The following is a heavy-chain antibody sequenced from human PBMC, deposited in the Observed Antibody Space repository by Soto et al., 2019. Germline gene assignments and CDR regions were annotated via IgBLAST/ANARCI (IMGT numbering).Heavy chain of an antibody. J-gene: IGHJ5*02. D-gene: IGHD3-16*01. CDR1: GYTFTNYD. V-gene: IGHV1-8*01. Sequence: QVQLVQSGAEVKKPGASVKVSCKASGYTFTNYDIHWVRQATGQGLEWMGWMNPDSGNTGQSKQFQGRVTMTSDTTISTAYMGMSSVRSADTYVYYCARCRFRRTWLALWGQGTLVTVSS. CDR3: ARCRFRRTWLAL. CDR2: MNPDSGNT.